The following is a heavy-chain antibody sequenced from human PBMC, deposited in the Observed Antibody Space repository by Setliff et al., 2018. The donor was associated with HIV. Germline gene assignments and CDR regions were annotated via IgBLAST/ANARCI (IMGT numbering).Heavy chain of an antibody. D-gene: IGHD2-15*01. CDR1: GDSISSGNFF. CDR3: ARGRVFCNGDSCYHFGF. CDR2: VYFSGSA. J-gene: IGHJ4*02. Sequence: SETLSLTCTVSGDSISSGNFFWSWIRQSPGKGLEWIGYVYFSGSATHNPSLKSPVSISVDTSKNQFYLTLSSVTAADTAVYYCARGRVFCNGDSCYHFGFWGQGILVTVSS. V-gene: IGHV4-30-4*01.